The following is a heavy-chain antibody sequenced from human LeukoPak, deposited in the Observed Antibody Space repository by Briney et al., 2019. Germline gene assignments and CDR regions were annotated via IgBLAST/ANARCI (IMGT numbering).Heavy chain of an antibody. V-gene: IGHV4-59*08. Sequence: SGTLSLTCTVSGGSISSYCWSWIRQPPGKGLEWIGYIYYSGSTNYNPSLKSRVTISVDTSKNQFSLKLSSVTAADTAVYYCARHASDYVWGSYRYPNWFDPWGQGTLVTVSS. CDR3: ARHASDYVWGSYRYPNWFDP. CDR2: IYYSGST. J-gene: IGHJ5*02. D-gene: IGHD3-16*02. CDR1: GGSISSYC.